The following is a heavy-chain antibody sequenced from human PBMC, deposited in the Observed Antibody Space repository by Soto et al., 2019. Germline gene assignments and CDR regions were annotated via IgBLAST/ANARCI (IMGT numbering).Heavy chain of an antibody. D-gene: IGHD3-9*01. CDR2: ISSSGSTI. CDR3: AREGSIYDILTGYHLFDY. J-gene: IGHJ4*02. CDR1: GFTFSDYY. V-gene: IGHV3-11*01. Sequence: GGSLRLSCAASGFTFSDYYMSWIRQAPGKGLEWVSYISSSGSTIYYADSVKGRFTISRDNAKNSLYLQMNSLRAEDTAVYYCAREGSIYDILTGYHLFDYWGQGTLVTVSS.